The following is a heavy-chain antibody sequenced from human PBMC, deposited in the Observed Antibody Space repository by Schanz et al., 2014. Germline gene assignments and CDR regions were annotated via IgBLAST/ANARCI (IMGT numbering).Heavy chain of an antibody. V-gene: IGHV3-30*04. CDR2: ISDDGSRR. D-gene: IGHD2-15*01. J-gene: IGHJ4*02. CDR3: ARDLAGGGNDV. Sequence: QVQLVESGGGVVQPGRSLRLSCAASGISLSSYAIHWVRQAPGKGLEWVAVISDDGSRRHYADFVTGRFTISRDNSKDTVYLQMNSLRAEDTAVYYCARDLAGGGNDVWGQGTLVTVSS. CDR1: GISLSSYA.